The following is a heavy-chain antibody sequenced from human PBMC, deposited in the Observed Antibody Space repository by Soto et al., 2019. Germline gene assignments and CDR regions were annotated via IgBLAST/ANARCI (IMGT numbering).Heavy chain of an antibody. CDR1: GDSISSRSYY. J-gene: IGHJ6*02. CDR2: IYYSGST. V-gene: IGHV4-39*07. Sequence: SETLSLTCTVTGDSISSRSYYWGWIRQPPGKGLEWIGSIYYSGSTYNNPSLRSRVSMSIDTSKDQCSLKLSSVTAADTAIYYCAGEGIPVAYYSGVDVWGQGTTVTVSS. D-gene: IGHD6-19*01. CDR3: AGEGIPVAYYSGVDV.